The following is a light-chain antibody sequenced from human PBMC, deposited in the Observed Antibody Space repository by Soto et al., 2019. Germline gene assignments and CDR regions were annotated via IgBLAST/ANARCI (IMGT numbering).Light chain of an antibody. CDR1: QSVSSTY. V-gene: IGKV3-20*01. J-gene: IGKJ4*01. Sequence: EIVLTQSPGTLSLSPGERATLSCRASQSVSSTYLAWYQQKPGQAPGLLLYGASNRASGIPDRFAGSGSGTDFTLTISRLEPEDFAVYYCQQYGSSPPLSFGGGTK. CDR3: QQYGSSPPLS. CDR2: GAS.